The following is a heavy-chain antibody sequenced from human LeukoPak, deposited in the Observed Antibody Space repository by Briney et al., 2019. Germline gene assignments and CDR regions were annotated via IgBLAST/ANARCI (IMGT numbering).Heavy chain of an antibody. D-gene: IGHD5-24*01. CDR1: GFTFSSSA. CDR2: ISNNGGYT. V-gene: IGHV3-23*01. Sequence: GGSLRLSCAASGFTFSSSAMSWVRQAPGKGLEWVSAISNNGGYTYYADSVQGRFTISRDNSKSTLCLQMNSLRAEDTAVYYCAKNDGYNPRGYFDYWGQGTLVTVSS. CDR3: AKNDGYNPRGYFDY. J-gene: IGHJ4*02.